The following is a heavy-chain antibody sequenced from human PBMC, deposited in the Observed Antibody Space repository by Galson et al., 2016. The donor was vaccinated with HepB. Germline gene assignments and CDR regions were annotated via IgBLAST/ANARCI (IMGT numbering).Heavy chain of an antibody. CDR2: TWFDGNYK. CDR3: ASSREYFGSGSYLDY. V-gene: IGHV3-33*01. J-gene: IGHJ4*02. D-gene: IGHD3-10*01. CDR1: GFNFISYG. Sequence: SLRLSCAASGFNFISYGMHWVRQAPGKGLEWVAVTWFDGNYKDYAESVKGRITVSRDNTKNTLSLQLDSLRAEDTAVYHCASSREYFGSGSYLDYWGQGTLVIVSS.